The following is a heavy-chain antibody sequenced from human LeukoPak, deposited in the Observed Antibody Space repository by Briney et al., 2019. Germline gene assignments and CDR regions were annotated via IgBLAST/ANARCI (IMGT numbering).Heavy chain of an antibody. V-gene: IGHV1-24*01. D-gene: IGHD4-17*01. CDR1: GYTLTELS. CDR2: FDPEDGET. Sequence: ASVKVSCKVSGYTLTELSMHWARQAPGKGLEWMGGFDPEDGETIYAQKFQGRVTMTEDTSTDTAYMELSSLRSEDTAVYYCATTQLTTVTTGHWFDPWGQGTLVTVSS. CDR3: ATTQLTTVTTGHWFDP. J-gene: IGHJ5*02.